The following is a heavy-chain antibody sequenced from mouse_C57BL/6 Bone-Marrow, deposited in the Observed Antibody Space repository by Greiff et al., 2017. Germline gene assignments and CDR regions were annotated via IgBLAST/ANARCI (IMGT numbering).Heavy chain of an antibody. CDR2: INPNNGGT. J-gene: IGHJ1*03. CDR3: VRHVSSHWYFDV. Sequence: VQLQQSGPELVKPGASVKISCKASGYTFTDYYMNWVKQSHGKSLEWIGDINPNNGGTSYNQKFKGKATLTVDKSSSTAYMELRSLTSEDSAVYYCVRHVSSHWYFDVWGTGTTVTVSS. V-gene: IGHV1-26*01. D-gene: IGHD1-1*01. CDR1: GYTFTDYY.